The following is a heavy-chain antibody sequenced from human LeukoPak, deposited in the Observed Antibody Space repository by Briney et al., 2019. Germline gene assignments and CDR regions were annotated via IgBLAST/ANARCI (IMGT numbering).Heavy chain of an antibody. CDR3: AKLTGYHPLDY. D-gene: IGHD3-9*01. Sequence: GGSLRLSCAASGFTFSSYGMHWVRQAPGKGLEWVAVISYDGSNKYYADSVKGRFTISRDNSKNTLYLQMNSLRAEDTAVYYCAKLTGYHPLDYWGQGTLVTVSP. J-gene: IGHJ4*02. V-gene: IGHV3-30*18. CDR1: GFTFSSYG. CDR2: ISYDGSNK.